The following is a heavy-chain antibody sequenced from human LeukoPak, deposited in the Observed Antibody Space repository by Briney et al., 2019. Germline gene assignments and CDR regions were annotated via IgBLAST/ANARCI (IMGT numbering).Heavy chain of an antibody. CDR1: GYTFTGYY. CDR2: INPNSGGT. J-gene: IGHJ4*02. D-gene: IGHD1-26*01. V-gene: IGHV1-2*02. Sequence: ASVKVSCKASGYTFTGYYMHWVRQAPGQGLEWMGWINPNSGGTNYAQKFQGRVTMTRDTSISTAYMELSRPRSDDTAVYYCARVAYFGGSSFVPFDYWGQGTLVTVSS. CDR3: ARVAYFGGSSFVPFDY.